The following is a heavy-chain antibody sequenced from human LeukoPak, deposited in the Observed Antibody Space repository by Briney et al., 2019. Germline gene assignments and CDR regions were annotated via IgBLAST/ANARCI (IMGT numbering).Heavy chain of an antibody. D-gene: IGHD3-3*01. Sequence: GGSLRLSCAASGFTFSSYWMTWVRQAPGKGLEWVANIDQDGSEKYYVDSVTGRFTISRGNAKNSLYLEMNSLRAEDTAVYYCARDRRPLNLIFGARRDYYMDVWGTGTTVTVSS. CDR3: ARDRRPLNLIFGARRDYYMDV. V-gene: IGHV3-7*01. CDR2: IDQDGSEK. CDR1: GFTFSSYW. J-gene: IGHJ6*03.